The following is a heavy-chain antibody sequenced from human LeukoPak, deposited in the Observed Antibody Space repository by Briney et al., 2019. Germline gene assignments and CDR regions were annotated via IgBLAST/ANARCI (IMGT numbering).Heavy chain of an antibody. CDR1: GGSISSSSYY. D-gene: IGHD3-16*01. CDR2: IYYSGTT. Sequence: PSETLSLTCTVSGGSISSSSYYWGWIRQPPGKGLEWIGSIYYSGTTNYNPSLKSRVTISVDKSRNQFSLKLTSMTAADTAIYYCVREWGAPIYYYYYMDVWGKGITVTVSS. J-gene: IGHJ6*03. CDR3: VREWGAPIYYYYYMDV. V-gene: IGHV4-39*07.